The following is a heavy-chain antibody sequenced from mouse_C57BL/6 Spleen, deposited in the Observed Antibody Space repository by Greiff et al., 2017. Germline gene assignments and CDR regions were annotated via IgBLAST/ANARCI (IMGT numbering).Heavy chain of an antibody. J-gene: IGHJ2*01. CDR1: GYTFTSYW. Sequence: QVQLQQPGAELVKPGASVKMSCKASGYTFTSYWITWVKQRPGQGLEWIGDIYPGSGSTNYNEKFKSKATLTVDTSSSTAYMQLSSLPSEDSAVYYCASTVVATRYFDYWGQGTTLTVSS. D-gene: IGHD1-1*01. CDR3: ASTVVATRYFDY. V-gene: IGHV1-55*01. CDR2: IYPGSGST.